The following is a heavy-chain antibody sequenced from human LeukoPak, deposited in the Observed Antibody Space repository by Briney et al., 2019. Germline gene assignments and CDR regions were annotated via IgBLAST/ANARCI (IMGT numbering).Heavy chain of an antibody. CDR1: GFSLSTSGVG. Sequence: SGPTLVKPTQTLTLTCTFSGFSLSTSGVGVGWIRQPPGKALEWLALIYWDDDKRYSPSLKTRVTITKDTSKNQVVLTMTNMDPVDTATYYCTHFGSSTNWFDPWGQGTLVTVSS. CDR2: IYWDDDK. J-gene: IGHJ5*02. V-gene: IGHV2-5*02. D-gene: IGHD3-10*01. CDR3: THFGSSTNWFDP.